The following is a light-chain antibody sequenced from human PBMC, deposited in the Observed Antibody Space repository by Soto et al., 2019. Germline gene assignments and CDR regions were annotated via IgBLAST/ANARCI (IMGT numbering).Light chain of an antibody. J-gene: IGKJ1*01. Sequence: ETVMTQSPATLSVSPGERATLSCRASQSISSNLAWFQQKPGQAPRLLIYGASSRATGIPDRFSGSGSGTDFTLTISRLEPEDFAVYYCQQYGSSRTFGQGTKVDI. CDR1: QSISSN. CDR2: GAS. CDR3: QQYGSSRT. V-gene: IGKV3-20*01.